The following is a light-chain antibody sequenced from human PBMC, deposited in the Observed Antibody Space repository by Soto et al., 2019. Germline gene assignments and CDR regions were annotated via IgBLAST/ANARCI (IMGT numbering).Light chain of an antibody. J-gene: IGKJ1*01. CDR1: QSVSSSY. V-gene: IGKV3D-20*01. CDR2: DAS. CDR3: QQYSRSVWT. Sequence: EIVLTQSPATLSFSPLERATLSCVASQSVSSSYLAWYQQKPGLAPRLLIYDASGRATGIPDRFSGSGSGTHFTLTISRLEPEDFAVYYCQQYSRSVWTFGQGTKVDIK.